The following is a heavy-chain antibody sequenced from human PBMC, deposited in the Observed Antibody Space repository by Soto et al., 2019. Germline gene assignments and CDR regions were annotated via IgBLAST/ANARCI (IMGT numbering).Heavy chain of an antibody. CDR3: ARELSALGTIDF. D-gene: IGHD1-7*01. V-gene: IGHV1-18*01. J-gene: IGHJ4*02. CDR1: GYTFNIYG. CDR2: ISPYNDNK. Sequence: GXSGKVCCKASGYTFNIYGISWVRQAPGQGLEWMGWISPYNDNKKYAQNFQGRVTMTTDTSTSTAYMELTSLRSDDTAVYYCARELSALGTIDFWGQGTLVTV.